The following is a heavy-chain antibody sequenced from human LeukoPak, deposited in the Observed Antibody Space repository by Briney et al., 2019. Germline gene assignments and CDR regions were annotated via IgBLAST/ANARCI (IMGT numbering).Heavy chain of an antibody. D-gene: IGHD3-10*02. Sequence: ASMKVSCKASGYTFTGYYMHWVRQAPGQGLEWMGIINPSGGSTSYAQKFQGRVTMTRDTSTSTVYMELSSLRSEDTAVYYCARDAITMIGKYYYYYYMDVWGKGTTVTISS. V-gene: IGHV1-46*01. CDR3: ARDAITMIGKYYYYYYMDV. J-gene: IGHJ6*03. CDR1: GYTFTGYY. CDR2: INPSGGST.